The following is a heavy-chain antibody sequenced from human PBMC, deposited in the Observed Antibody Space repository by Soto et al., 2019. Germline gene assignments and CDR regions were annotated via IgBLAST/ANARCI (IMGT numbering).Heavy chain of an antibody. V-gene: IGHV4-34*01. Sequence: AETLSLTCAVYGGSFRGYYWSWIRQPPGKGLEWIGEINHSGSTNYNPSLKSRVTISVDTSKNQFSLKLSSVTAADTAVYYCATLHGYSYGWGYYYYGMDVWGQGTTATV. D-gene: IGHD5-18*01. CDR1: GGSFRGYY. J-gene: IGHJ6*02. CDR3: ATLHGYSYGWGYYYYGMDV. CDR2: INHSGST.